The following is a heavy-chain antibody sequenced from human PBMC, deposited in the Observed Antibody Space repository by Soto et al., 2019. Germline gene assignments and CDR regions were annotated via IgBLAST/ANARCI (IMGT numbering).Heavy chain of an antibody. J-gene: IGHJ6*02. CDR2: ISYDGSNK. CDR3: ARDPRFLEWSPTYGMDV. D-gene: IGHD3-3*01. Sequence: GGSLRLSCAASGFIFSSYAISRVRQAPGKGLEWVAVISYDGSNKYYADSVKGRFTISRDNSKNTLYLQMNSLRAEDTAVYYCARDPRFLEWSPTYGMDVWGQRTTVTV. CDR1: GFIFSSYA. V-gene: IGHV3-30-3*01.